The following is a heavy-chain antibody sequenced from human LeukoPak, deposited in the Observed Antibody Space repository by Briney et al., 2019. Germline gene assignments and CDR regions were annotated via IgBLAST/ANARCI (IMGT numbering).Heavy chain of an antibody. CDR2: SIPIFGTA. D-gene: IGHD3-9*01. V-gene: IGHV1-69*06. CDR1: GGTFSSYA. J-gene: IGHJ4*02. CDR3: ARSREPPSDILTGYIV. Sequence: VASVTVSCKASGGTFSSYAISGVRQAPGQGLEWMGGSIPIFGTANYTQKFQGRVTITSDKSTSIAYMELSSLRSEDTAVHYCARSREPPSDILTGYIVWGEGTLVTVSS.